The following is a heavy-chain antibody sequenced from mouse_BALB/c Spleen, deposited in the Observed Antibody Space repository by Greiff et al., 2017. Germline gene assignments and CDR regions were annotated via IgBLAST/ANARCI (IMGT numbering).Heavy chain of an antibody. CDR1: GYSITSDYA. Sequence: DVKLQESGPGLVKPSQSLSLTCTVTGYSITSDYAWNWIRQFPGNKLEWMGYISYSGSTSYNPSLKSRISITRDTSKNQFFLQLNSVTTEDTATYYCARPRLRLRNYYAMDYWGQGTSVTVSS. D-gene: IGHD1-2*01. V-gene: IGHV3-2*02. CDR2: ISYSGST. J-gene: IGHJ4*01. CDR3: ARPRLRLRNYYAMDY.